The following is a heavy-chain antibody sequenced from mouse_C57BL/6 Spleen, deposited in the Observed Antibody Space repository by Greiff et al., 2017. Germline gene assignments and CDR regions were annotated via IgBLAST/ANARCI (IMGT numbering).Heavy chain of an antibody. CDR1: GFTFSDYG. V-gene: IGHV5-17*01. Sequence: EVKLVESGGGLVKPGGSLKLSCAASGFTFSDYGMHWVRQAPEKGLEWVAYISSGSSTIYYEDTVKGRFTISRDNAKNTLFLQMTSLSSEDTAMYYCARDQGYYAMDYWGQGTSVTVSS. CDR3: ARDQGYYAMDY. CDR2: ISSGSSTI. J-gene: IGHJ4*01.